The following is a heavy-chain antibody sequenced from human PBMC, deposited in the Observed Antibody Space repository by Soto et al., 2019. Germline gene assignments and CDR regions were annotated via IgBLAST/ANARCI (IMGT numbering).Heavy chain of an antibody. Sequence: LSLTCTVSGGSISSGGYSWTWIRQHPGKGLEWIGYIYYSGSTYYKPSLKSRVTISVDTSKNQLSLKLSSVTAADTAVYYCAGASTWNTGAFDIWGQGTTVTVSS. CDR2: IYYSGST. D-gene: IGHD1-1*01. V-gene: IGHV4-31*03. CDR1: GGSISSGGYS. J-gene: IGHJ3*02. CDR3: AGASTWNTGAFDI.